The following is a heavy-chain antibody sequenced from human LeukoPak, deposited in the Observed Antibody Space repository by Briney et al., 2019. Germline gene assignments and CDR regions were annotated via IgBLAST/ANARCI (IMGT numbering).Heavy chain of an antibody. V-gene: IGHV4-38-2*01. CDR2: IYRSGST. CDR1: GYSISSGYY. Sequence: PSETLSLTCAVSGYSISSGYYWGWIRQPPGKGLEWIGSIYRSGSTYYNPSLKSRVTISVDTSKNQFSLKLSSVTAADTAVYYCARRRAMGYFDYWGQGTLVTVSS. J-gene: IGHJ4*02. CDR3: ARRRAMGYFDY. D-gene: IGHD5-18*01.